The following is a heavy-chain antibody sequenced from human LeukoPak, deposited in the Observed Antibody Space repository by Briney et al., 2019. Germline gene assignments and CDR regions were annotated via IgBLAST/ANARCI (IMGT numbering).Heavy chain of an antibody. CDR3: ASDYWGPAH. V-gene: IGHV3-74*01. CDR2: VKGDETTT. D-gene: IGHD7-27*01. CDR1: GFTFSSSW. Sequence: NPGGSLRLSCAASGFTFSSSWMHWVRQVPGKGLVWVSRVKGDETTTGYADSVKGRFTISRDNAKNTLYLQMHSLRVEDTAVYYCASDYWGPAHWGLGTLVTVSS. J-gene: IGHJ4*02.